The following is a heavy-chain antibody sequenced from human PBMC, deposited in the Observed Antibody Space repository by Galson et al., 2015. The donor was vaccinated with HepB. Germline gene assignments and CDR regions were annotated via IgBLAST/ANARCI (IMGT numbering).Heavy chain of an antibody. V-gene: IGHV3-23*01. D-gene: IGHD1-26*01. CDR2: ISGSGGST. J-gene: IGHJ1*01. Sequence: SLRLSCAASGFTFSSYAMSWVRQAPGKGLEWVSAISGSGGSTYYADSVKGRFTISRDNSKNTLYLQMNSLRAEDTAVYYCAKTILLMGELPAEYFQHWGQGTLVTVSS. CDR3: AKTILLMGELPAEYFQH. CDR1: GFTFSSYA.